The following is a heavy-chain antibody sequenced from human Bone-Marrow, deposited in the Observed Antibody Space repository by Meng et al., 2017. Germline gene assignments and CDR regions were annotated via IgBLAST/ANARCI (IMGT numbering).Heavy chain of an antibody. CDR3: ARSLTLSYSSSWHYYYGMDV. CDR2: IYYSGST. Sequence: SETLSLTCTVSGGSFSSGSYYGSWIRQPPGKGLEWIGYIYYSGSTNYNPSLKSRVTISVDTSKNQFSLKLSSVTAADTAVYYCARSLTLSYSSSWHYYYGMDVWGQGTTVTVSS. CDR1: GGSFSSGSYY. D-gene: IGHD6-13*01. V-gene: IGHV4-61*01. J-gene: IGHJ6*02.